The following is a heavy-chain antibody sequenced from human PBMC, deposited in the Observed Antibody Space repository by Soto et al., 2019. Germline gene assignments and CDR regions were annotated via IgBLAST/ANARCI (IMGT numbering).Heavy chain of an antibody. CDR1: GGTFTGYY. V-gene: IGHV1-2*04. J-gene: IGHJ5*02. D-gene: IGHD3-10*01. CDR3: ARGHITMVSRWFDP. Sequence: ASVKVSCKASGGTFTGYYMHWVRQAPGQGLEWMGWINPNSGGTNYAQKFQGWVTMTRDTSISTAYMELSRMRSDETAVYYCARGHITMVSRWFDPWGQGTLVTVSS. CDR2: INPNSGGT.